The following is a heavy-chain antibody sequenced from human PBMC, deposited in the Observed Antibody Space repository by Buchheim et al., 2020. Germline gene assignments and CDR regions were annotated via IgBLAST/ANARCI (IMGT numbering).Heavy chain of an antibody. CDR3: ARGNGGSYGMSDWGYYFDC. Sequence: QVQLVQSGAEGKKPGASVKVSCKASGYTFTGYYMHWVRQAPGQGLELMGWINPNSGGTNYAQKFQGRVTMTRDTSISTASMELSRLRSDDTAVYYCARGNGGSYGMSDWGYYFDCWGQGNL. CDR2: INPNSGGT. J-gene: IGHJ4*02. CDR1: GYTFTGYY. D-gene: IGHD1-26*01. V-gene: IGHV1-2*02.